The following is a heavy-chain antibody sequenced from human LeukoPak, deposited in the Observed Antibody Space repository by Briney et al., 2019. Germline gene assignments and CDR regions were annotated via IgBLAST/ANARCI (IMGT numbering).Heavy chain of an antibody. CDR1: GFTFRNYW. D-gene: IGHD6-13*01. CDR2: IKSDGSST. J-gene: IGHJ4*02. V-gene: IGHV3-74*01. CDR3: ARGGDSSNWYPCYFDY. Sequence: GGSLRLSFAASGFTFRNYWMHWFHQAPGKGPVWVSRIKSDGSSTRFADSVQGRFTISRDNGKNTLYLQMNSLRAEDTAVYYCARGGDSSNWYPCYFDYWGQGALVTVSS.